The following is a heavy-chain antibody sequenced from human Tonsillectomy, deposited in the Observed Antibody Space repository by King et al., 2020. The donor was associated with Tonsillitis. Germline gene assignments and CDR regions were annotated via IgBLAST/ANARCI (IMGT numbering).Heavy chain of an antibody. CDR1: GGTFSNYG. D-gene: IGHD2-2*01. J-gene: IGHJ5*01. CDR3: AKAVLPAARNNWFDS. CDR2: IIPVFGMV. V-gene: IGHV1-69*01. Sequence: HVQLVESGAEVKKPGSSVKVSCKSSGGTFSNYGINWVRQAPGQGLEWMGGIIPVFGMVDYAQKFQGRVTITADESTSTAYMDLSSLRSEDTAVYYCAKAVLPAARNNWFDSWGQGTLVIVSS.